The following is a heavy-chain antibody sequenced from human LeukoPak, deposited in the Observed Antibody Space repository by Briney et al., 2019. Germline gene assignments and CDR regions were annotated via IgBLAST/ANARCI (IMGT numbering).Heavy chain of an antibody. Sequence: ASVKVSCKASGCTFSSYAISWVRQAPGQGLEWMGGIIPIFGTANYAQKFQGRVTITADKSTSTAYMELSSLRSEDTAVYYCARDGPGYSSSWYPDWGQGTLDTVSS. CDR2: IIPIFGTA. D-gene: IGHD6-13*01. V-gene: IGHV1-69*06. CDR1: GCTFSSYA. J-gene: IGHJ4*02. CDR3: ARDGPGYSSSWYPD.